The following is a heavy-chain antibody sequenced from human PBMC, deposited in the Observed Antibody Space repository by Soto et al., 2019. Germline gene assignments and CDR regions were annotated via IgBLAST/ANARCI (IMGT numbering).Heavy chain of an antibody. Sequence: SETLSLTCTVSGGSISRGGYYWSWIRQHPGKGLEWIGYIYYSGSTYYNPSLKSRVTISVDTSKNQFSLKLSSVTAADTAVYYCARERRYCSSTSCRHYYYYMAVWGKGTTVTVSS. CDR1: GGSISRGGYY. V-gene: IGHV4-31*03. J-gene: IGHJ6*03. CDR2: IYYSGST. CDR3: ARERRYCSSTSCRHYYYYMAV. D-gene: IGHD2-2*01.